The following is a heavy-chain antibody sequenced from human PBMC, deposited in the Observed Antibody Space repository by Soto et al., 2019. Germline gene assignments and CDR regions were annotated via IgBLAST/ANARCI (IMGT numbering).Heavy chain of an antibody. J-gene: IGHJ4*02. CDR3: ARGHSSSWYGEFDY. CDR1: GGSFSGYY. D-gene: IGHD6-13*01. Sequence: SETLSLTCAVYGGSFSGYYWNWIRQPPGKGLEWIGEINHSGSTNYDPSLKSRVTISVDTSKNQFSLKLSSVTAADTAVYYCARGHSSSWYGEFDYWAQRTLVTVSS. V-gene: IGHV4-34*01. CDR2: INHSGST.